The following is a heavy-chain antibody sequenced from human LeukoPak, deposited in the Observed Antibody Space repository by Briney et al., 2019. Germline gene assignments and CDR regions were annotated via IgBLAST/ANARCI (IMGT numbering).Heavy chain of an antibody. J-gene: IGHJ4*02. CDR3: ARCTTGRTFGSLREIKRSREIDY. CDR1: GFTFSSYA. Sequence: GGSLRLSCAASGFTFSSYAMHWVRQAPGKGLEWVAVISYDGSNKYYADSVKGRFTISRDNSKNTLYLQMNSLRAEDTAVYYRARCTTGRTFGSLREIKRSREIDYWGQGTLVTVSS. CDR2: ISYDGSNK. V-gene: IGHV3-30*04. D-gene: IGHD1-1*01.